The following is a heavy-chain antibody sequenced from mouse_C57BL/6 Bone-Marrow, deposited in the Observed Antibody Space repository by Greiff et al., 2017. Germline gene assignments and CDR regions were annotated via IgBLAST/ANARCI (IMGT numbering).Heavy chain of an antibody. CDR2: IDPETGGT. D-gene: IGHD1-1*01. V-gene: IGHV1-15*01. Sequence: VQLQQSGAELVRPGASVTLSCKASGYTFTDYEMHWVKQTPVHGLEWIGAIDPETGGTAYNQKFKGKAILTADTSSSTAYMELRSLTSEDSAVYYCTPNYGSSPYYFDDWGQGTTLTVSS. CDR3: TPNYGSSPYYFDD. CDR1: GYTFTDYE. J-gene: IGHJ2*01.